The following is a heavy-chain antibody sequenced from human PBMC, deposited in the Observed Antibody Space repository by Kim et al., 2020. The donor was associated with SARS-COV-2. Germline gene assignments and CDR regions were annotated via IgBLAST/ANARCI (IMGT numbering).Heavy chain of an antibody. CDR3: ARDRNTAMVADAFDI. J-gene: IGHJ3*02. Sequence: ASVKVSCKASGYTFTSYGISWVRQAPGQGLEWMGWISAYNGNTNYAQKLQGRVTMTTDTSTSTAYMELRSLRSDDTAMYYCARDRNTAMVADAFDIWGQGTMVTVSS. CDR2: ISAYNGNT. D-gene: IGHD5-18*01. CDR1: GYTFTSYG. V-gene: IGHV1-18*01.